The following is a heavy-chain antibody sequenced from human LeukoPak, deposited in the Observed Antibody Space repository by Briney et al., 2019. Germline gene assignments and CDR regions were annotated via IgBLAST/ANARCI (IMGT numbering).Heavy chain of an antibody. CDR2: TAGSGTYG. CDR1: GFTFTAFA. V-gene: IGHV3-23*01. CDR3: AKDAIF. Sequence: GGSLRLSCAASGFTFTAFAMIWVRQSPGKGLQWVSATAGSGTYGYYADSVRGRFTISRDNSKNTLYLQMNSLRAEDTAVYYCAKDAIFGGQGTLVTVSS. D-gene: IGHD2-21*01. J-gene: IGHJ4*02.